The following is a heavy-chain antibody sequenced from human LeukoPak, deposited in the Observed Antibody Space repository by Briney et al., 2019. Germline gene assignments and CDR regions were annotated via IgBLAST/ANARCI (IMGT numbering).Heavy chain of an antibody. J-gene: IGHJ4*02. CDR2: INPNSGGT. CDR1: GYTFTGYF. Sequence: GASVKVSCEASGYTFTGYFIHWMQQAPGQGLEWMAWINPNSGGTKYAQKFQGRVTVTRDTSINTAYMELSRLTSDDTAVYYCIRDTSNDSWGQGTLVTVSS. D-gene: IGHD4-17*01. V-gene: IGHV1-2*02. CDR3: IRDTSNDS.